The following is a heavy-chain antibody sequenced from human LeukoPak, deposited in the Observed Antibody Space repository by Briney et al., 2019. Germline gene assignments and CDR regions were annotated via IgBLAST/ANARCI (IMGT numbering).Heavy chain of an antibody. CDR3: ARHYYDSSGYYYYYYGMDV. CDR1: GGTFSSYA. J-gene: IGHJ6*02. CDR2: IIPIFGTA. V-gene: IGHV1-69*13. Sequence: SVKVSFKASGGTFSSYAISWVRQAPGQGLEWMGGIIPIFGTANYAQKFQGRVTITADESTSTAYMELSSLRSEDTAVYYCARHYYDSSGYYYYYYGMDVWGQGTTVTVSS. D-gene: IGHD3-22*01.